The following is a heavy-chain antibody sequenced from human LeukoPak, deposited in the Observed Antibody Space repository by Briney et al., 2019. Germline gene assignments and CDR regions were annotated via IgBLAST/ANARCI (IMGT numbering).Heavy chain of an antibody. J-gene: IGHJ3*02. D-gene: IGHD6-25*01. CDR2: INPQSGGT. Sequence: ASVKVSCKASGYNYRDYYIHWVRHAPGQGFEWVGWINPQSGGTRYAPRFQGRVTMSSDTSINTAYMELRRLTSDDTAVFYCARVYRLYERTYPAGYDIWGQGTGVTVSS. CDR1: GYNYRDYY. V-gene: IGHV1-2*02. CDR3: ARVYRLYERTYPAGYDI.